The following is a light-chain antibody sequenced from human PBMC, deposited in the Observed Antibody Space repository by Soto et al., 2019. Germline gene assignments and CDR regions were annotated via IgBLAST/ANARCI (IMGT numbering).Light chain of an antibody. J-gene: IGKJ1*01. V-gene: IGKV3D-7*01. CDR1: QSVSSSY. CDR2: DAS. Sequence: EIVLTQSPGTLSLSPGERATLSCRASQSVSSSYLAWYQQKPGQAPRLLIYDASNRATGIPARFSGSGSGTDFTLTISSLQPEDFASYYCLQDYGDSWTFGQGTKVDIK. CDR3: LQDYGDSWT.